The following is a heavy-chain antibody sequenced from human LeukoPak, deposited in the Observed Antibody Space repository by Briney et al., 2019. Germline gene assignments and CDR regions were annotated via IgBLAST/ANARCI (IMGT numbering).Heavy chain of an antibody. CDR2: IIPIFGTA. V-gene: IGHV1-69*13. D-gene: IGHD2-2*01. J-gene: IGHJ4*02. CDR1: GGTFSSYT. CDR3: ASSIGYCSSTSCYANHPTVRFDY. Sequence: SVKVSCKASGGTFSSYTISWVRHAPGQGLEWMGEIIPIFGTANYAQKCQGRVTITADESTSTAYMELSSLRSEDTAVYYCASSIGYCSSTSCYANHPTVRFDYWGQGTLVTVSS.